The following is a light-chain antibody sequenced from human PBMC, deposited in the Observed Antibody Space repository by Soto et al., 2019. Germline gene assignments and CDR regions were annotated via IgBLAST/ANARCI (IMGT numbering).Light chain of an antibody. CDR1: SSDVGGYNY. V-gene: IGLV2-14*01. CDR2: DVS. Sequence: QSALTQPASVSGSPGQSITISCTGTSSDVGGYNYVSWYQQHPGKAPKLMIYDVSNRPSGVSNRFSGSKSGNTASLTISGLQAEDKADYYCSSYTSSSLPYVFGTGTKVTV. CDR3: SSYTSSSLPYV. J-gene: IGLJ1*01.